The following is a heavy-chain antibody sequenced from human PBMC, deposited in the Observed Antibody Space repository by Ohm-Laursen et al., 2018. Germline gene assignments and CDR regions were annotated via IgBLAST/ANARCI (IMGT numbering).Heavy chain of an antibody. CDR1: GFTFSDYS. CDR2: IISLSSTI. Sequence: SLRLSCSASGFTFSDYSMNWVRQAPGKGLEWVSYIISLSSTIFYADSVKGRFTISRDNAKNALYLQMNSLRAEDMAVYYCARDLGHSYGYGYWGQGTLVTVSS. V-gene: IGHV3-48*01. J-gene: IGHJ4*02. D-gene: IGHD5-18*01. CDR3: ARDLGHSYGYGY.